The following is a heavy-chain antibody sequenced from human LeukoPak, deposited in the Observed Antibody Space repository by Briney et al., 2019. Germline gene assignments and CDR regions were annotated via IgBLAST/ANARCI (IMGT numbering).Heavy chain of an antibody. CDR1: GFILSDYE. CDR2: IDTSGNSK. V-gene: IGHV3-48*03. Sequence: GGSLRLSCGASGFILSDYEVNWVRQAPGKGLEWIAYIDTSGNSKFHADSLKRRFTIPRDNAKNSVFLQMDSVRAEDTDVYYCARETINCGGDCFDYWGQGTLVTVSS. J-gene: IGHJ4*02. CDR3: ARETINCGGDCFDY. D-gene: IGHD2-21*01.